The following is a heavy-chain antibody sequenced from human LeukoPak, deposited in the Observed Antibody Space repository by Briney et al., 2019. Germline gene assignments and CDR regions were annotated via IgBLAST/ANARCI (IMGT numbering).Heavy chain of an antibody. CDR1: GFTFSSYS. Sequence: GGSLRLSCAASGFTFSSYSMNWVRQAPGKGLEWVSSISSSSSYIYFADSVKGRFTISRDNAKNSLYLQMNSLRAEDTAVYYCARGYSSSSRPHYFDYWGQGTLVTVSS. CDR2: ISSSSSYI. CDR3: ARGYSSSSRPHYFDY. J-gene: IGHJ4*02. V-gene: IGHV3-21*01. D-gene: IGHD6-6*01.